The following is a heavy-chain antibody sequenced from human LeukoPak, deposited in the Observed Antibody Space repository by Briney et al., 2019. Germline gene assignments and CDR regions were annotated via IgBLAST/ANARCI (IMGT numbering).Heavy chain of an antibody. CDR3: ARGAVGATTLDY. J-gene: IGHJ4*02. CDR1: GGTFSSYA. V-gene: IGHV1-69*04. D-gene: IGHD1-26*01. CDR2: IIPILGIA. Sequence: SVKVSCKASGGTFSSYAINWVRQAPGQGLEWMGRIIPILGIANYAQTSQGRVTIPADKSTSTAYMELSSLRSEDTAVYYCARGAVGATTLDYWGQGTLVTVSS.